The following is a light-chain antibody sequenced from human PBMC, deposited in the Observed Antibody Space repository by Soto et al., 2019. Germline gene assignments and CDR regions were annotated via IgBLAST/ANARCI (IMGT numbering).Light chain of an antibody. CDR3: QQSGSSPWT. Sequence: TVLTQSPGTLSLSPWERATLSCRASQTVTKSYLAWYQQKPGQAPRLLIFGTSSRATGVPDRFSGSGSGTDFTLTISSLEPEDFAVYFCQQSGSSPWTFGHGTKVDIK. V-gene: IGKV3-20*01. J-gene: IGKJ1*01. CDR2: GTS. CDR1: QTVTKSY.